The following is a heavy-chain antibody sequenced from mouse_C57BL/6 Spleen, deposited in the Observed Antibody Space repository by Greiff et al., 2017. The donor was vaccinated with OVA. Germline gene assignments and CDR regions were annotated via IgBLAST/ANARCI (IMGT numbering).Heavy chain of an antibody. CDR2: IRLKSDNYAT. Sequence: EVKLMESGGGLVQPGGSMKLSCVASGFTFSNYWMNWVRQSPEKGLEWVAQIRLKSDNYATHYAESVKGRFTISRDDSKSSVYLQMNNLRAEDTGIYYCTESGYYSYYFDYWGQGTTLTVSS. CDR1: GFTFSNYW. CDR3: TESGYYSYYFDY. V-gene: IGHV6-3*01. J-gene: IGHJ2*01. D-gene: IGHD2-3*01.